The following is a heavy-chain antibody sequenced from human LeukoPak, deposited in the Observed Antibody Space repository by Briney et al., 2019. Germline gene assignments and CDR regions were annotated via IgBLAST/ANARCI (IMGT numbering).Heavy chain of an antibody. Sequence: GGSLRLSCAASGFTFSSYWMSWVRQAPGKGLEWVANIKQDGSEKYYVDSVKGRFTISRDNAKNSLYLQMNSLRAEDTAVYYCARDQQVAPSDYYMDVWGKGTTVTVSS. J-gene: IGHJ6*03. V-gene: IGHV3-7*01. D-gene: IGHD2-15*01. CDR1: GFTFSSYW. CDR3: ARDQQVAPSDYYMDV. CDR2: IKQDGSEK.